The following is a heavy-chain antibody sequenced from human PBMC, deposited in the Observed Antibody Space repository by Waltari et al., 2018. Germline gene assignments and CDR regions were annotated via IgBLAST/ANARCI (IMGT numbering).Heavy chain of an antibody. J-gene: IGHJ6*02. V-gene: IGHV1-3*01. CDR1: GYTFTSYA. CDR3: ASALPFITMFGVVTPPDV. D-gene: IGHD3-3*01. CDR2: INAGNGNT. Sequence: QVQLVQSGAEVKKPGASVKVSCKASGYTFTSYAMHWVRQAPGQRLEWMGWINAGNGNTKYSQKFQGRGTITRDTSASTAYMELSSLRSEDTAVYYCASALPFITMFGVVTPPDVWGQGTTVTVSS.